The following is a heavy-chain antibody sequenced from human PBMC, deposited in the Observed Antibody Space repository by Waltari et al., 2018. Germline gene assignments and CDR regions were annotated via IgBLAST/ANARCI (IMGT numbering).Heavy chain of an antibody. D-gene: IGHD3-22*01. V-gene: IGHV4-59*01. J-gene: IGHJ4*02. CDR2: IYYSGSP. CDR1: GGSISSYY. CDR3: ARALGSGYYSGDFDY. Sequence: QVQLQESGPGLVKPSETLSLTCTVSGGSISSYYWSWIRQPPGKGLEWIGYIYYSGSPNSNPSLKSRVTISVDTSKNQCSLKLSSVTAADTAVYYCARALGSGYYSGDFDYWGQGTLVTVSS.